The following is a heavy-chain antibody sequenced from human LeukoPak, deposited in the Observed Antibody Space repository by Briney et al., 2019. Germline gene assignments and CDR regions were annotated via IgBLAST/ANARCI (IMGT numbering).Heavy chain of an antibody. CDR2: IYSGGST. J-gene: IGHJ4*02. V-gene: IGHV3-66*01. CDR3: AAPLTVIPY. Sequence: GGSLRLSCAASGFTVSGNYMTWVRQASGKGLEWVSVIYSGGSTYYTDSVQGRFPISRDNSQNTLYLQMNSLRAEDTAVYYCAAPLTVIPYWGQGTLVTVSS. CDR1: GFTVSGNY. D-gene: IGHD4-17*01.